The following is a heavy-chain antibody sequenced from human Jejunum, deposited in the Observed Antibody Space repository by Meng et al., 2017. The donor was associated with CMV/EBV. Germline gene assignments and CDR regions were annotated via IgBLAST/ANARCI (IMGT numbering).Heavy chain of an antibody. D-gene: IGHD6-6*01. J-gene: IGHJ4*02. CDR1: GFPFSSSG. CDR2: ICSDGSIE. V-gene: IGHV3-33*01. Sequence: PSGFPFSSSGMHWVRQAPGKGLECVAVICSDGSIEDYADSVKGRFTISRDNARHTVDLQMNSLRAEDTAVYYCARDWARGNSYYFDYWGQGTLVTVSS. CDR3: ARDWARGNSYYFDY.